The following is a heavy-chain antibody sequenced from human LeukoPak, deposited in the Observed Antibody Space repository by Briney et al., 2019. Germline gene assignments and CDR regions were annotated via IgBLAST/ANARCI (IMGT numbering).Heavy chain of an antibody. CDR3: AKGPRQWLVTGAFDI. V-gene: IGHV3-30*18. Sequence: GGSLRLSCAASGFTFSSYGMHWVCQAPGKGLEWVAVISYDGSNKYYADSVKGRFTISRDNSKNTLYLQMNSLRAEDTAVYYCAKGPRQWLVTGAFDIWGQGTMVTVSS. CDR1: GFTFSSYG. J-gene: IGHJ3*02. CDR2: ISYDGSNK. D-gene: IGHD6-19*01.